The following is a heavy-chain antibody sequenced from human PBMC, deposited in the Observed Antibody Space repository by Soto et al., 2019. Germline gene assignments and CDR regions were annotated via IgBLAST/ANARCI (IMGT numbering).Heavy chain of an antibody. CDR2: ISGSGTSI. CDR3: ARHPERIAQIGWFDP. D-gene: IGHD6-13*01. Sequence: GGSLRLSCAASGFTFSDYYMSWIRQAPGKGLEWVSYISGSGTSIYYADSVKGRFTISRDNAKNSLYLQMNSLRAEDTAVYYCARHPERIAQIGWFDPWGQGTLVTVSS. V-gene: IGHV3-11*04. CDR1: GFTFSDYY. J-gene: IGHJ5*02.